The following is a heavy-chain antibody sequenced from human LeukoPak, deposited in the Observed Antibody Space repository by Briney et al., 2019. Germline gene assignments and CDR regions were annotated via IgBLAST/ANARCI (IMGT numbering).Heavy chain of an antibody. Sequence: SQTLSLTCAISGDSVSSNSAAWNWIRQSPPRGLEWLGRTYYRSKWYNDYAVSVKSRITINPDTSKNQFSLQLNSVPPEDTAVYCCARDPLYQPLGPFFDYWGQGTLVTVTS. CDR2: TYYRSKWYN. CDR3: ARDPLYQPLGPFFDY. V-gene: IGHV6-1*01. J-gene: IGHJ4*02. D-gene: IGHD2-2*01. CDR1: GDSVSSNSAA.